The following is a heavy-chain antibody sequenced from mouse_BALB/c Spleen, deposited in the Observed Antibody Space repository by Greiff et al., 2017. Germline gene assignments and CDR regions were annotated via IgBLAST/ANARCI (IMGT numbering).Heavy chain of an antibody. D-gene: IGHD2-4*01. V-gene: IGHV7-3*02. J-gene: IGHJ4*01. Sequence: EVKLEESGGGLVQPGGSLRLSCATSGFTFTDYYMSWVRQPPGKALEWLGFIRNKANGYTTEYSASVKGRFTISRDNSQSILYLQMNTLRAEDSATYYCARLSTMITFAMDYWGQGTSVTVSS. CDR1: GFTFTDYY. CDR2: IRNKANGYTT. CDR3: ARLSTMITFAMDY.